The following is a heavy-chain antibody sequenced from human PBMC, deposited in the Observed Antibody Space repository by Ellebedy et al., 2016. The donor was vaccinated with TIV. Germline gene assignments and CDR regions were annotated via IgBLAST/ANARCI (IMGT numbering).Heavy chain of an antibody. D-gene: IGHD3-10*01. CDR1: GGSISSYY. V-gene: IGHV4-59*08. CDR3: ATSYGSGSYFDY. Sequence: SETLSLTCTVSGGSISSYYWSWIRQPPGKGLEWIGYIYYSGSTNYNPSLKSRVTISVDTSKNQFSLKLSSVTAADTAVYYCATSYGSGSYFDYWGQGTLVTVSS. CDR2: IYYSGST. J-gene: IGHJ4*02.